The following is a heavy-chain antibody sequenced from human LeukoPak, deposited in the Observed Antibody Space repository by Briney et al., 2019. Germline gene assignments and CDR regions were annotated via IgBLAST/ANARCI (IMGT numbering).Heavy chain of an antibody. D-gene: IGHD3-22*01. Sequence: KSSETLSLTCAVYGGSLSGYYWSWIRQPPGKGLEWIGEINHSGSTNYNPSLKSRVTISVDTSKNQFSLKLSSVTAADTAVYYCAREYYYDSSGYYYFDYWGQGTLVTVSS. CDR2: INHSGST. J-gene: IGHJ4*02. V-gene: IGHV4-34*01. CDR1: GGSLSGYY. CDR3: AREYYYDSSGYYYFDY.